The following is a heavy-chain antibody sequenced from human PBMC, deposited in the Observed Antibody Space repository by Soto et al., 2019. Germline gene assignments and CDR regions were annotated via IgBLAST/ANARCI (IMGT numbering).Heavy chain of an antibody. CDR2: ITGTSAFT. J-gene: IGHJ4*02. V-gene: IGHV3-21*01. CDR1: GFVFSDFQ. Sequence: PGVSLRLSCAASGFVFSDFQFNWVRQAPGGGPEWLSSITGTSAFTEYAESIEGRFTISRDNPNKLLFLHMDNLRPEDTAVYYWARDNLAFQGDFDLWGQGTLVTVSS. D-gene: IGHD3-16*01. CDR3: ARDNLAFQGDFDL.